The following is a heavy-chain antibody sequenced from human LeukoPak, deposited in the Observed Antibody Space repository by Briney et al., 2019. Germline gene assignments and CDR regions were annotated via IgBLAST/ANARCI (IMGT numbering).Heavy chain of an antibody. Sequence: GGSLRLSCAASGFTFSSYAMSWVRQAPGKGLEWVSAISGSGGSTYYADSVKGRFTISRDNSKNTLYLQMNSLRAEDTAVYYCAKDRGEFGGVIVILDYWGQGTLVTVSS. CDR2: ISGSGGST. CDR1: GFTFSSYA. J-gene: IGHJ4*02. D-gene: IGHD3-16*02. CDR3: AKDRGEFGGVIVILDY. V-gene: IGHV3-23*01.